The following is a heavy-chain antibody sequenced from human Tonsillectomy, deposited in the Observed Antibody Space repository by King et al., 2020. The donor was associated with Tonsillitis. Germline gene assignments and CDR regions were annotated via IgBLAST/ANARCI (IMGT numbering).Heavy chain of an antibody. J-gene: IGHJ4*02. CDR2: FNSDGSST. D-gene: IGHD1-26*01. Sequence: VQLVESGGGLVQPGGSLRLSCAASGFTFSSYWMHWVRQAPGKGLVWVSRFNSDGSSTSYADSVKGRCTMSRDNAKSTLYLQMNSLRGEDTAVYYCARGTSAETLDYWGQGTLVTVSS. CDR1: GFTFSSYW. V-gene: IGHV3-74*01. CDR3: ARGTSAETLDY.